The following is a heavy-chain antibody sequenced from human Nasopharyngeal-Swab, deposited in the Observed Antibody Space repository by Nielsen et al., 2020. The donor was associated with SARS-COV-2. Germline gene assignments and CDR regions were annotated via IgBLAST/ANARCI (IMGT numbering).Heavy chain of an antibody. V-gene: IGHV3-48*03. CDR1: GFTFSSYE. CDR3: AKESRRLLWFGEARGY. CDR2: ISSSGSTI. Sequence: GESLKISCAASGFTFSSYEMNWVRQAPGKGLEWVSYISSSGSTIYYADSVKGRFTISRDNSKNTLYLQMNSLRAEDTAVYYCAKESRRLLWFGEARGYWGQGTLVTVSS. J-gene: IGHJ4*02. D-gene: IGHD3-10*01.